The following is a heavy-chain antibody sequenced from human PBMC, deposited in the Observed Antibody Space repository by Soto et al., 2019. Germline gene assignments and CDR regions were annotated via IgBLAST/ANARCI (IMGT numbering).Heavy chain of an antibody. CDR3: AKKSGAFFDY. Sequence: QVQLVESGGGVVQPGRSLRLSCAASGFTFSSYGMHWVRQAPGKGLEWVAVISYDGSNKYYADSVKGRFTISRDNSKNTLYLQMNSLRAEDTAVYYCAKKSGAFFDYWGQGTLVTVSS. D-gene: IGHD1-26*01. V-gene: IGHV3-30*18. CDR1: GFTFSSYG. CDR2: ISYDGSNK. J-gene: IGHJ4*02.